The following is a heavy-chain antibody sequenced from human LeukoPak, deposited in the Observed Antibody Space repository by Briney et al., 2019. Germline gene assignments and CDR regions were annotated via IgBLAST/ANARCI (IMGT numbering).Heavy chain of an antibody. Sequence: GASVKVSCKASGYTFTGYYMHWVRQAPGQGLEWMGWINPNSGGTNYAQKSQGRVTMTRDTSISTAYMELSRLRSDDTAVYYFARPQIRGYSYGWDFDYWGQGTLVTVSS. CDR1: GYTFTGYY. D-gene: IGHD5-18*01. J-gene: IGHJ4*02. CDR2: INPNSGGT. V-gene: IGHV1-2*02. CDR3: ARPQIRGYSYGWDFDY.